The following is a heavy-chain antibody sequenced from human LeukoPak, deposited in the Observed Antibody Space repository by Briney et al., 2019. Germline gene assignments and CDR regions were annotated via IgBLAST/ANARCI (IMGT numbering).Heavy chain of an antibody. J-gene: IGHJ6*02. Sequence: GASLRLSCAASGFTFSSYAMSWVRQAPGKGLEWVSAISGSGGSTYYADSVKGRLTISRDNSKNTLYLQMNSLRAEDTAVYYCAKDRLAARSSYYYGMDVWGQGTTVTVSS. CDR2: ISGSGGST. D-gene: IGHD6-6*01. V-gene: IGHV3-23*01. CDR1: GFTFSSYA. CDR3: AKDRLAARSSYYYGMDV.